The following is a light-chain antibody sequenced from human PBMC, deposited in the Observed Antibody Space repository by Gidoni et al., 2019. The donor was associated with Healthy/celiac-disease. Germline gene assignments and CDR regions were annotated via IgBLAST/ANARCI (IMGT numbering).Light chain of an antibody. Sequence: DVAMTQSPLSLHVTLVPPASISCRSSQSLVYSDVNTYLNWFQQRPGQAPRRLIYKASNRDSGVPDRFSGSGSGTDFTLKISRVEAEDVGVYYCKQGTHWPPFTFGPGTKVDIK. CDR1: QSLVYSDVNTY. CDR3: KQGTHWPPFT. V-gene: IGKV2-30*01. J-gene: IGKJ3*01. CDR2: KAS.